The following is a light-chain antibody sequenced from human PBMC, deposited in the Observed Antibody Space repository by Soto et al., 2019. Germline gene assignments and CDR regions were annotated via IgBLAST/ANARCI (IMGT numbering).Light chain of an antibody. V-gene: IGKV3D-15*01. CDR1: QSVSSN. CDR3: LQYNKWPRT. J-gene: IGKJ1*01. Sequence: ETVVTQAPATLSVSQGAGATLSCTASQSVSSNLAWYQQKPGQAPRLLIYGASSRATGIPDRFSGSGSGTEFTLSISSLQSEDFAVYYCLQYNKWPRTFGQGTKVDI. CDR2: GAS.